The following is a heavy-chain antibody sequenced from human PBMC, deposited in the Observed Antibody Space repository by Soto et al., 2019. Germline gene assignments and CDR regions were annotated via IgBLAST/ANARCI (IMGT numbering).Heavy chain of an antibody. CDR3: TADLYSSSAWANDY. J-gene: IGHJ4*02. CDR1: GFTFSYTW. Sequence: GSLRLSCAASGFTFSYTWMNWVRQAPSKGLEWIARIKHRPDAGTTDYAAPVKGRFTISRDDSRSTVFLQMDGLKVEDTAVYYCTADLYSSSAWANDYWGQGTPVTVSS. CDR2: IKHRPDAGTT. D-gene: IGHD6-19*01. V-gene: IGHV3-15*07.